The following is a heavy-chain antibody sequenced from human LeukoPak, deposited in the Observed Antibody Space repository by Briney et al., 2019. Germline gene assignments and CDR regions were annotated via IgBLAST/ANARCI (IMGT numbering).Heavy chain of an antibody. V-gene: IGHV4-34*01. CDR1: GGSFSGYY. J-gene: IGHJ5*02. D-gene: IGHD6-13*01. CDR3: ARGKAAAGNSLWFDP. Sequence: SETLSLTCAAYGGSFSGYYWSWIRQPPGKGLEWIGEINHSGSTNYNPSLKSRVTISVDTSKNQFSLKLSSVTAADTAVYYCARGKAAAGNSLWFDPWGQGTLVTVSS. CDR2: INHSGST.